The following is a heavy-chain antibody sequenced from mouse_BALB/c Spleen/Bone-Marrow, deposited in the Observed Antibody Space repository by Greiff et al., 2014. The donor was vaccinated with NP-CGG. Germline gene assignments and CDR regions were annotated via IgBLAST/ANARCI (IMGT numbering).Heavy chain of an antibody. V-gene: IGHV2-9*02. D-gene: IGHD6-1*01. CDR2: IWAGGST. CDR3: ARPTPRYFAMDY. Sequence: VQRVESGPGLVTPSQTLSITCTVSGFSFTSYGVHWVRQPPGKGLEWLGVIWAGGSTNYNSALMSRLSISKDNSKSQVFLKMNSLQTEDTAMYYCARPTPRYFAMDYWGQGTSVTVSS. CDR1: GFSFTSYG. J-gene: IGHJ4*01.